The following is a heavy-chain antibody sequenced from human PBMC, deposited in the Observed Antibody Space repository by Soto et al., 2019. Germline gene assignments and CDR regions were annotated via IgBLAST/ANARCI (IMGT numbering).Heavy chain of an antibody. CDR3: ARVRHFAVAIPNYFDY. CDR1: GVNFSSFW. D-gene: IGHD3-3*01. CDR2: KKHDGSEK. J-gene: IGHJ4*02. V-gene: IGHV3-7*03. Sequence: GGSLRLSCAASGVNFSSFWMSWGRRAPGKGVEGVANKKHDGSEKYYVDSVKCRFTISRDNAKNSLYLQMNSLRVDDTAMYYCARVRHFAVAIPNYFDYWGQGSLVTVSS.